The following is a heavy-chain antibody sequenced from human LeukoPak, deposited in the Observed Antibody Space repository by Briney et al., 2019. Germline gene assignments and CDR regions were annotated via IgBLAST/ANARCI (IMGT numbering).Heavy chain of an antibody. CDR2: ITGSHGRT. CDR3: TKDPNGDYIGAFDP. J-gene: IGHJ5*02. V-gene: IGHV3-23*01. D-gene: IGHD4-17*01. Sequence: GGSLRLSCAASGFTFSSFAMTWVRQAPGKGLEWVSSITGSHGRTYTTDSVKGRFTISRDNSQNTLYLQMNSLRAEDTAVYYCTKDPNGDYIGAFDPWGQGTLVTVSS. CDR1: GFTFSSFA.